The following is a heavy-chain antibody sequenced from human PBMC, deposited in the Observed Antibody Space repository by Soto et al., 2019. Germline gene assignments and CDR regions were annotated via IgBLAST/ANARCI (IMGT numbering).Heavy chain of an antibody. V-gene: IGHV5-51*01. J-gene: IGHJ6*02. CDR1: GYSFTIYC. Sequence: PGESLKISGDGSGYSFTIYCIGLVLQMPGKGLDGMWIIYPGDSDTRYSPSFQCQVTISADKSISTAYLQWGSLKASDTAMYYCARHYCSSTSCYPVYYYYYGMDVWGQGTTVTVSS. CDR3: ARHYCSSTSCYPVYYYYYGMDV. CDR2: IYPGDSDT. D-gene: IGHD2-2*01.